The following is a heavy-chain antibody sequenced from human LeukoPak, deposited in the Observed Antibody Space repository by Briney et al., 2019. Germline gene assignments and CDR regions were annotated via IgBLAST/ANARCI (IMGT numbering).Heavy chain of an antibody. D-gene: IGHD3-22*01. J-gene: IGHJ4*02. CDR2: ISHSGST. V-gene: IGHV4-34*01. CDR3: ARDYSSGYYYPYDYVWLFDY. Sequence: NPSETLSLTCAVYGGSFSGYYWNWIRQPPEKGLEWIGEISHSGSTNYNPSLKSRVTISVDTSKNQFSLKLSSVTAADTAVYYCARDYSSGYYYPYDYVWLFDYWGQGTLVTVSS. CDR1: GGSFSGYY.